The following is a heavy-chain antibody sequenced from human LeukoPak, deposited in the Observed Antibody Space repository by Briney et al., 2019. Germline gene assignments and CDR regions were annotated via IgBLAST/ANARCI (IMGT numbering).Heavy chain of an antibody. CDR3: ARESSGYFY. V-gene: IGHV3-21*01. D-gene: IGHD3-22*01. CDR2: ISSSSDYI. CDR1: GFIFSSYA. Sequence: GGSLRLSCAASGFIFSSYAMTWVRQGPGKGLEWVSFISSSSDYIYYADSVKGRFTISRDNAKNSLYLQMNSLRAEDTAVYYCARESSGYFYWGQGTLVTVSS. J-gene: IGHJ4*02.